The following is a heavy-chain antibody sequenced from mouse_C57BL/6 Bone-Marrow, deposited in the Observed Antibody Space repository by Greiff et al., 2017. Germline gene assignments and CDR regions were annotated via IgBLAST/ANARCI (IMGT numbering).Heavy chain of an antibody. V-gene: IGHV1-81*01. CDR2: IYPRSGNT. CDR1: GYTFTSYG. CDR3: ARSYYYGSRAWFAY. D-gene: IGHD1-1*01. J-gene: IGHJ3*01. Sequence: VQVVESGAELARPGASVKLSCKASGYTFTSYGISWVKQRTGQGLEWIGEIYPRSGNTYYNEKFKGKATLTADKSSSTAYMELRSLTSEDSAVYFCARSYYYGSRAWFAYWGQGTLVTVSA.